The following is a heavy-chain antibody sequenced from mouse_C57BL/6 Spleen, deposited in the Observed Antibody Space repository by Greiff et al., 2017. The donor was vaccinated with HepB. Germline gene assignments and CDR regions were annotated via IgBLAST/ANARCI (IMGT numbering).Heavy chain of an antibody. J-gene: IGHJ4*01. CDR3: ARGDYYGSSPHAMDY. Sequence: QVHVKQPGAELVMPGASVKLSCKASGYTFTSYWMHWVKQRPGQGLEWIGEIDPSDSYTNYNQKFKGKSTLTVDKSSSTAYMQLSSLTSEDSAVYYCARGDYYGSSPHAMDYWGQGTSVTVSS. D-gene: IGHD1-1*01. CDR1: GYTFTSYW. V-gene: IGHV1-69*01. CDR2: IDPSDSYT.